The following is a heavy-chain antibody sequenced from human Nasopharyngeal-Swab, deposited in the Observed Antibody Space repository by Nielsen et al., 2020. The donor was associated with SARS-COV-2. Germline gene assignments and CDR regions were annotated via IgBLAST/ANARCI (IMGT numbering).Heavy chain of an antibody. V-gene: IGHV3-21*01. J-gene: IGHJ4*02. Sequence: GEPLKISCVGSGFIFSTYNLNWVRQAPGKGLEWVSSISHTGSDIYYADSVKGRFTISRDNAKNSVYLQMNSLRAEDTAVYYCARGFGSGRHWGQGTPVTVSS. CDR2: ISHTGSDI. D-gene: IGHD3-10*01. CDR1: GFIFSTYN. CDR3: ARGFGSGRH.